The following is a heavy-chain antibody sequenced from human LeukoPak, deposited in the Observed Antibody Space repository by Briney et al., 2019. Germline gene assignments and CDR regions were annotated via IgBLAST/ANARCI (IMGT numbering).Heavy chain of an antibody. V-gene: IGHV6-1*01. CDR1: GDSVSSNSAA. Sequence: SQTLSLTCAISGDSVSSNSAAWNWIRQSPSRGLEWLGRTYYRSQWYNDYAVFVKSRIIINPDTSKNQFSLQLKSVTPEDTAVYYCARDPQQPDNVFDYWGQGTLVTVSS. D-gene: IGHD6-13*01. CDR2: TYYRSQWYN. J-gene: IGHJ4*02. CDR3: ARDPQQPDNVFDY.